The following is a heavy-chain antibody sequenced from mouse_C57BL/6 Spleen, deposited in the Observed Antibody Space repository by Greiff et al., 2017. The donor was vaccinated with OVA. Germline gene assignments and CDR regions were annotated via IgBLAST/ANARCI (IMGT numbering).Heavy chain of an antibody. Sequence: QVQLQQSGAELVRPGTSVKVSCKASGYAFTNYLIEWVKQRPGQGLERIGVINPGSGGTNYNEKFKGKATLTADKSSSTAYMQLSSLTSEDSAVYFCARSAPYYYGSSYDYWGQGTTLTVSS. CDR1: GYAFTNYL. CDR2: INPGSGGT. D-gene: IGHD1-1*01. CDR3: ARSAPYYYGSSYDY. J-gene: IGHJ2*01. V-gene: IGHV1-54*01.